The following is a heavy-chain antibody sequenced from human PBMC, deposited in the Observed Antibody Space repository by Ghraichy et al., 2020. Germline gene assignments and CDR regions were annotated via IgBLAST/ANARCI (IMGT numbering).Heavy chain of an antibody. CDR2: LWYDGSNE. Sequence: GGSRRLSCAASGFTFRNYGMHWVREAPGKGLEWVAHLWYDGSNEKYADSVQGRFTISRDNSRNTVYLQMNNLRVEDTAVYYCAREARGFDDTGFVPSYFVPWGQATMV. V-gene: IGHV3-33*08. D-gene: IGHD3-10*02. CDR1: GFTFRNYG. J-gene: IGHJ5*02. CDR3: AREARGFDDTGFVPSYFVP.